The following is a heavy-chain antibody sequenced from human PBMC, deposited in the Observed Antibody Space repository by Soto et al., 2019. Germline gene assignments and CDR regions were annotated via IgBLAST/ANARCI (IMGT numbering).Heavy chain of an antibody. V-gene: IGHV1-69*13. Sequence: ASVKVSCKASGGTFSSYAISWVRQAPGQGLEWMGGIIPIFGTANYAQKFQGRVTITADESTSTAYMELSSLRSEDTAVYYCARIWGIVAMTLTQNWFDPWGQGTLVTVSS. CDR3: ARIWGIVAMTLTQNWFDP. D-gene: IGHD5-12*01. CDR1: GGTFSSYA. J-gene: IGHJ5*02. CDR2: IIPIFGTA.